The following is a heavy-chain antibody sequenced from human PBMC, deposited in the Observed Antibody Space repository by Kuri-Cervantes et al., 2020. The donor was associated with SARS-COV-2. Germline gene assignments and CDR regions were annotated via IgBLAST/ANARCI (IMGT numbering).Heavy chain of an antibody. CDR1: YQ. D-gene: IGHD3-3*01. V-gene: IGHV4-39*01. J-gene: IGHJ5*02. Sequence: YQWGLNRQPPGKGLEWIGSIYYSGSTYYNPSLKSRVTISVDTSKNQFSLKLSSVTAADTAVYYCARQMMSSITIFGVVITRNWFDPWGQGTLVTVSS. CDR3: ARQMMSSITIFGVVITRNWFDP. CDR2: IYYSGST.